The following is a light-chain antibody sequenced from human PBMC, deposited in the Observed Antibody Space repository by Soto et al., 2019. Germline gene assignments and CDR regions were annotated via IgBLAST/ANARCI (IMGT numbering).Light chain of an antibody. CDR2: SNN. J-gene: IGLJ1*01. CDR3: ATSAVSPYGYV. Sequence: QSLLTQPPSASGSPGQMVTIPYAGGSSNIGSNTVNWYQQLPGTAPQHLSSSNNQRPSRAPGRFTGYMSGTAAAMAISVIQSEDEADYYCATSAVSPYGYVFGPGPTVTVL. V-gene: IGLV1-44*01. CDR1: SSNIGSNT.